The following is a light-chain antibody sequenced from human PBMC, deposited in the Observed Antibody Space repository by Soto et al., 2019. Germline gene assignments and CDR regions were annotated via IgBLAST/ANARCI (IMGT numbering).Light chain of an antibody. CDR3: QQRSDWPLT. CDR1: ESIRSY. CDR2: DAS. Sequence: EIVLTQSPATLSLSPGERATLSCRASESIRSYLAWYQQRPGQAPRLLIYDASKRAPGIPARVSGSGSGTDFTLTINSLEPEDFAVYFCQQRSDWPLTFGGGTKVEIK. V-gene: IGKV3-11*01. J-gene: IGKJ4*01.